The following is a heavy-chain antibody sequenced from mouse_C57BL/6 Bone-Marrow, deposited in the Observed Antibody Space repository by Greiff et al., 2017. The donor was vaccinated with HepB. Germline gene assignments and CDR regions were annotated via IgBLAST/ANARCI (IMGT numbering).Heavy chain of an antibody. CDR2: IWSGGST. J-gene: IGHJ1*03. V-gene: IGHV2-2*01. CDR3: AISIYYHEEYFDV. D-gene: IGHD1-1*01. CDR1: GFSLTSYG. Sequence: VKLVESGPGLVQPSQSLSITCTVSGFSLTSYGVHWVRQSPGKGLEWLGVIWSGGSTDYNAAFISRLSISKDNSKSQVFFKMNRLQADDTAIYYCAISIYYHEEYFDVWGTGTTVTVSS.